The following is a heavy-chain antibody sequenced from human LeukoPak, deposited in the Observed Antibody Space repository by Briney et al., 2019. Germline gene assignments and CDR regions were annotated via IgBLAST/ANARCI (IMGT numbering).Heavy chain of an antibody. V-gene: IGHV3-11*06. Sequence: GGSLRLSCAASGFTFNDYYMSWIRQAPGKGLEWVSYISSSTTYTNYADSVKGRFTISRDNAKNSLYLQLNSLRADDTAVYYCARDQVTTVTTQWGSYAFDIWGQGTMVTVSS. CDR2: ISSSTTYT. D-gene: IGHD4-17*01. CDR1: GFTFNDYY. CDR3: ARDQVTTVTTQWGSYAFDI. J-gene: IGHJ3*02.